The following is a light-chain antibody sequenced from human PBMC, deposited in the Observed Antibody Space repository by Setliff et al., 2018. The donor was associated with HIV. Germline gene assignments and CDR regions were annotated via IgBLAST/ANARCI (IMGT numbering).Light chain of an antibody. CDR2: EVS. CDR1: SSDVGGYPY. V-gene: IGLV2-14*01. CDR3: SSYTGASTLYV. J-gene: IGLJ1*01. Sequence: QSALTQPASVSGSPGQSVTISCTGTSSDVGGYPYVSWYQQYPGKVPKLMIYEVSNRPSGVSNRFSGSKSANMASLTISGLQTEDEGDYYCSSYTGASTLYVFGTGTKVTVL.